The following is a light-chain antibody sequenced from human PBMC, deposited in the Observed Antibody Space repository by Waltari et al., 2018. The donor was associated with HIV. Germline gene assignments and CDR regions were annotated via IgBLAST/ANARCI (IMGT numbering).Light chain of an antibody. Sequence: QSALPQPRSVSGSPRQSVTPSCSGPSSAAGGYNDVSWYQPHPGKAPKLLIYDVSKRPSGVPDRFSGSKSGNTASLTISGLQAEDEADYYCCSYAGSYTYVFGTGTKVTVL. CDR3: CSYAGSYTYV. CDR2: DVS. CDR1: SSAAGGYND. V-gene: IGLV2-11*01. J-gene: IGLJ1*01.